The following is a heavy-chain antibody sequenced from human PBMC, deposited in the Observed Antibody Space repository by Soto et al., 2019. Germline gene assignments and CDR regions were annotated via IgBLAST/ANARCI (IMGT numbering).Heavy chain of an antibody. CDR1: GITFSNYA. CDR3: TRAGILTTPYYFDY. J-gene: IGHJ4*02. CDR2: IRNKANSYTT. V-gene: IGHV3-72*01. Sequence: PGGSLRLSCAASGITFSNYAMNWVRQAPGTGLEWVGRIRNKANSYTTEYAASVKGRFTISRDDSKNSLFLQMNSLKSEDTAVYYCTRAGILTTPYYFDYWGRGSLVTVSS. D-gene: IGHD2-21*01.